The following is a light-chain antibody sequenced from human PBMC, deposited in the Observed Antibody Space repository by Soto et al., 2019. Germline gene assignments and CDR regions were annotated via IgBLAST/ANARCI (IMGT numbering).Light chain of an antibody. Sequence: EIVMTQSPATLSVSPGERVTVSCRASESVSSNLAWYQQKAGQAPRLLIYGASTRATGIPARFSGSGSGTEFTLTISTLQSEDVAIYYCHQYNSWPRGTFGPGTKVEIK. CDR3: HQYNSWPRGT. CDR1: ESVSSN. J-gene: IGKJ3*01. CDR2: GAS. V-gene: IGKV3-15*01.